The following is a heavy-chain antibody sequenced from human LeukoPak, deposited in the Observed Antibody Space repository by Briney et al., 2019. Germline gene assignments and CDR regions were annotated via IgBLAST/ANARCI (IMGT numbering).Heavy chain of an antibody. CDR1: GFTFSSYS. D-gene: IGHD6-13*01. J-gene: IGHJ4*02. CDR2: ISGSGDII. CDR3: AKDRSSSWTVAGKDY. V-gene: IGHV3-23*01. Sequence: GGSLRLSCAASGFTFSSYSMNWVRQAPGKGLEWGSTISGSGDIIYYADSVKGRFTISRDNPKNTLYLQMNSLRAEDTAVYYCAKDRSSSWTVAGKDYWGQGTLVTVSS.